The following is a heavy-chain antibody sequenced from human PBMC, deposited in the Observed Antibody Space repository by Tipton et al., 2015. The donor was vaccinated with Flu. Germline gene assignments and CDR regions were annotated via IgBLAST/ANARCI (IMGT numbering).Heavy chain of an antibody. Sequence: TLSLTCTVSSGSIRSTNYFCAWIRQPPGKRLELIGSIYPRGTTYYNPSLKSRVTISVNTSKSQFSLMLRSLTAADTAVYYCARLSYYDVDLKNFYFDYWGQGALVTVSS. V-gene: IGHV4-39*01. J-gene: IGHJ4*02. D-gene: IGHD3-10*02. CDR3: ARLSYYDVDLKNFYFDY. CDR2: IYPRGTT. CDR1: SGSIRSTNYF.